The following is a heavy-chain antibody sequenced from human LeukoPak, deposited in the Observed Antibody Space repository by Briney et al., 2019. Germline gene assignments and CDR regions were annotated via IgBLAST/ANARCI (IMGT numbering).Heavy chain of an antibody. V-gene: IGHV3-74*01. CDR1: GITFGNNW. CDR2: NSDGGGA. Sequence: AGGSLRLSCAASGITFGNNWMHWVRQGPGKGLVWISRNSDGGGAIYADSVKGRFTVSRDNAKNTLYLQMNSLRAEDTAVYYCAGDVPHNWFDTWGQGTLVTVSS. CDR3: AGDVPHNWFDT. J-gene: IGHJ5*02.